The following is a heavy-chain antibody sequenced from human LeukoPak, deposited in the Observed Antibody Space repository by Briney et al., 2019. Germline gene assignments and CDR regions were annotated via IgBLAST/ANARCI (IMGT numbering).Heavy chain of an antibody. V-gene: IGHV4-59*01. CDR3: ARDLRKYGAYNWFDP. D-gene: IGHD1-14*01. J-gene: IGHJ5*02. CDR1: GGSISSYY. CDR2: IYYSGST. Sequence: SETLSLTCTVSGGSISSYYWSWIRQPPGKGLEWIGYIYYSGSTNYNPSLKSRVTISVDTSKNQFSLKLSSVTAADTAVYYCARDLRKYGAYNWFDPWGQGTLVTVSS.